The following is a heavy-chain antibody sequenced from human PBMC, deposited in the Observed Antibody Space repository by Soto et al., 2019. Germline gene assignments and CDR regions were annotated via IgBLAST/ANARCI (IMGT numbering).Heavy chain of an antibody. J-gene: IGHJ6*01. V-gene: IGHV3-30-3*01. CDR3: AMACCVGGSLFIMAGLRYGMDV. CDR2: ISYDGNNK. CDR1: GFTFSSYV. D-gene: IGHD1-26*01. Sequence: QVQLVESGGGVVQPGRSLRLSCAASGFTFSSYVMHWVRQAPGKGLEWVAIISYDGNNKYYADSVKGRFTISRDNSKNTLYLQVNLVRGEDTAVYYCAMACCVGGSLFIMAGLRYGMDVWGQG.